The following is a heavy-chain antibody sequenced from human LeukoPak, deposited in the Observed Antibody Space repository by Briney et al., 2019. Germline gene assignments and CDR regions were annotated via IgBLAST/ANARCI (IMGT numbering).Heavy chain of an antibody. J-gene: IGHJ4*02. CDR3: AKDPFY. Sequence: GGSLRLSCAASGFTFSSYGMHWVRQAPGKGLEWVAVISYDGSNKYYADSVKGRFTISRDNSKNTLYLQMSSLRAEDTAVYYCAKDPFYWGQGTLVTVSS. CDR2: ISYDGSNK. CDR1: GFTFSSYG. V-gene: IGHV3-30*18.